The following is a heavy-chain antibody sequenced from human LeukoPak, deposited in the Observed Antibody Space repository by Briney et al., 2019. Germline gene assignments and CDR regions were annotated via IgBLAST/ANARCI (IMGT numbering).Heavy chain of an antibody. V-gene: IGHV3-74*01. CDR2: INSDGSST. J-gene: IGHJ4*02. Sequence: TGGSLRLSCAASGFSLSEYAMSWVRQAPGKGLVWVSRINSDGSSTTYADSVKGRFTISRDNAKNTLYLQMNSLRAEDTAMYYCVRQYSYDSSGYYPWDYWGQGTLVTVSS. D-gene: IGHD3-22*01. CDR3: VRQYSYDSSGYYPWDY. CDR1: GFSLSEYA.